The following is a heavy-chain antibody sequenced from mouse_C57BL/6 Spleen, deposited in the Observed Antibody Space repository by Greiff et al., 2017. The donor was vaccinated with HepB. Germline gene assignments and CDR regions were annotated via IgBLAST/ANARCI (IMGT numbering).Heavy chain of an antibody. CDR2: IWSDGST. D-gene: IGHD2-4*01. CDR3: ARHGDYDRDYYAMDY. Sequence: VQLVESGPGLVAPSQSLSITCTVSGFSLTSYGVHWVRQPPGKGLEWLVVIWSDGSTTYNSALKSRLSISKDNSKSQVFLKMNSLQTDDTAMYYCARHGDYDRDYYAMDYWGQGTSVTVSS. J-gene: IGHJ4*01. CDR1: GFSLTSYG. V-gene: IGHV2-6-1*01.